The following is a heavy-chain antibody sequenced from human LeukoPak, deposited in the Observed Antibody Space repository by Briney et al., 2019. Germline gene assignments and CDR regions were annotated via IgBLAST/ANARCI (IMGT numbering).Heavy chain of an antibody. Sequence: SETLSLTCTVSGGSISSSSYYWGWIRQPPGKGLEWIGSIYYSGSTYYNPSLKSRVTISVDTSKNQFSLKLSSVTAADTAVYYCASLPNNWNYAYYYYYYYMDVWGKGTTVTVSS. V-gene: IGHV4-39*07. CDR3: ASLPNNWNYAYYYYYYYMDV. D-gene: IGHD1-7*01. CDR2: IYYSGST. J-gene: IGHJ6*03. CDR1: GGSISSSSYY.